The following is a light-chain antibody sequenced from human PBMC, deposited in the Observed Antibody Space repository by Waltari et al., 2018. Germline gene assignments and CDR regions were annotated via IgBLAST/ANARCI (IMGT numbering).Light chain of an antibody. CDR1: SSDISSYNL. CDR2: EAN. V-gene: IGLV2-23*01. Sequence: QSALTQPASVSGSPGKSTTISCTGNSSDISSYNLFSWYQQHPGKAPKLIIYEANKRPSGVSSRFSGSKSGNAASLTISGPQAEDEANYYCYAYAGTRGVFGTGTKVTVL. CDR3: YAYAGTRGV. J-gene: IGLJ1*01.